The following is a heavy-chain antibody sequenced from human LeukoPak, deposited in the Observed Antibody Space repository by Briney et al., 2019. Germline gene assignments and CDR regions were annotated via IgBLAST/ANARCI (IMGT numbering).Heavy chain of an antibody. V-gene: IGHV1-69*13. CDR1: GYTFTSYG. CDR2: IIPIFGTA. CDR3: ASGLGEGFDP. J-gene: IGHJ5*02. Sequence: GASVKVSCKASGYTFTSYGISWVRQAPGQGLEWMGGIIPIFGTANYAQKFQGRVTITADESTSTAYMELSSLRSEDTAVYYCASGLGEGFDPWGQGTLVTVSS.